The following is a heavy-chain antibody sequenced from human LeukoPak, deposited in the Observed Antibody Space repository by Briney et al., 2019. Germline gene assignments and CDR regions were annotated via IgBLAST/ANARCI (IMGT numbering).Heavy chain of an antibody. CDR3: AKKDSADYHYYMDV. J-gene: IGHJ6*03. D-gene: IGHD2-21*01. CDR1: GFTIGTHG. CDR2: IRGRDGSG. V-gene: IGHV3-23*01. Sequence: PGGSLRLSCAASGFTIGTHGMYWVRQAPGKGLEWVSTIRGRDGSGVYADSVKGRFTISRDNSKNTLYLEMNGLRAEDTAIYYCAKKDSADYHYYMDVWGKGTTVTISS.